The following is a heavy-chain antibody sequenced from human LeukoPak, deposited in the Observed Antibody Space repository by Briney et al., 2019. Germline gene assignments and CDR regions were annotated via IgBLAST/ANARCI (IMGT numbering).Heavy chain of an antibody. CDR1: GFTVSNYA. J-gene: IGHJ4*02. D-gene: IGHD3-22*01. CDR2: ISVGGGSP. Sequence: GGSLRLSCAAAGFTVSNYAMSWVRPAPGQGLEWGTSISVGGGSPSHADSVKGPFTISRDNSKNTLYLQMNSLRAEDTAVYYCAKGRGSGYYNYFEYWGQGTLVTVSS. CDR3: AKGRGSGYYNYFEY. V-gene: IGHV3-23*01.